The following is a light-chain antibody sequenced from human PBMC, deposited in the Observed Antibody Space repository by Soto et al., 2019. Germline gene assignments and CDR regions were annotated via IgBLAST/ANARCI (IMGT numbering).Light chain of an antibody. CDR2: DVS. CDR3: QQRSDWPLT. Sequence: EIVLTQSPATLSLSPGDRATLSCRASQSVSNFLVWYQQKPGQAPRLLIYDVSIRATDIPARFSGSGSETDFTLTISSLEPEDFAVYYCQQRSDWPLTFGGGTKVEI. J-gene: IGKJ4*01. V-gene: IGKV3-11*01. CDR1: QSVSNF.